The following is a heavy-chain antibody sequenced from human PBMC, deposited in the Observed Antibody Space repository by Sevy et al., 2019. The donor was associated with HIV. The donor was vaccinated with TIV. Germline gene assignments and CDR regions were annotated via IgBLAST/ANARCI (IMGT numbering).Heavy chain of an antibody. Sequence: GGSLRLSCAASGFTFSSYAMSWVRQAPGKGLEWVSAISGSGGSTYYADSVKGRFTISRDNSKNTLYLQMNSLRDEDTAVYYCAKDKRSYYDSSGYYLYYFDYWGQGTLVTVSS. CDR1: GFTFSSYA. CDR3: AKDKRSYYDSSGYYLYYFDY. J-gene: IGHJ4*02. CDR2: ISGSGGST. V-gene: IGHV3-23*01. D-gene: IGHD3-22*01.